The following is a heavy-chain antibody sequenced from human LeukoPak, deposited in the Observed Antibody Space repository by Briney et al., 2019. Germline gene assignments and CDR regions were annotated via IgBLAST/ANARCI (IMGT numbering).Heavy chain of an antibody. J-gene: IGHJ4*02. V-gene: IGHV1-18*04. D-gene: IGHD3-22*01. CDR2: INPNTTDT. CDR3: ARVLGDDSSGYYLDY. CDR1: GYTFTSYY. Sequence: GASVKVSCKASGYTFTSYYMHWVRQAPGQGLEWMGWINPNTTDTNYARKLQGRVTMTTDTSTSTAYMELRSLRSDDTAVYYCARVLGDDSSGYYLDYWGQGTLVTVSS.